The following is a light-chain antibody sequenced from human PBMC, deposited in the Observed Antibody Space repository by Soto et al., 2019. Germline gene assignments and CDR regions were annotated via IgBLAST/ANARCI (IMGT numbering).Light chain of an antibody. V-gene: IGKV3-20*01. CDR3: QQYGRSPGT. J-gene: IGKJ1*01. CDR2: GAS. Sequence: EIVLTQSPGTLSLSPEERATLSCRASQSVSSSYLAWYQQKPGQAPRLLIYGASSRATGIPDRFSGSGSGTDFTLTISRLEPEDFAVYYCQQYGRSPGTFGQGTKVDIK. CDR1: QSVSSSY.